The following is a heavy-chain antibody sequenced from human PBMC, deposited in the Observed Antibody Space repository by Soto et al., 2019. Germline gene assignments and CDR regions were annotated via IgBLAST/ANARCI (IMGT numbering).Heavy chain of an antibody. V-gene: IGHV3-33*01. J-gene: IGHJ3*02. D-gene: IGHD6-13*01. CDR2: IWYDGSNK. CDR1: GFTFSSYG. Sequence: HPGGSLRLSCAASGFTFSSYGMHWVRQAPGKGLEWVAVIWYDGSNKYYADSVKGRFTISRDNSKNTLYLQMNSLRAEDTAVYYCARDKGRQQLVHGAFDIWGQGTMVTVSS. CDR3: ARDKGRQQLVHGAFDI.